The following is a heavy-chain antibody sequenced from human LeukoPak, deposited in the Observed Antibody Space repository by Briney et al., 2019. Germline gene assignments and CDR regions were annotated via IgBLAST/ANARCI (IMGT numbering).Heavy chain of an antibody. CDR2: INHSGST. CDR3: ARGRGY. J-gene: IGHJ4*02. V-gene: IGHV4-34*01. Sequence: SETLSLTCAVYGGSFGGYYWSWIRQPPGKGLEWIGEINHSGSTNYNPSLKSRVTISVDTSKNQFSLKLSSVTAADTAVYYCARGRGYWGRGTLVTVSS. CDR1: GGSFGGYY.